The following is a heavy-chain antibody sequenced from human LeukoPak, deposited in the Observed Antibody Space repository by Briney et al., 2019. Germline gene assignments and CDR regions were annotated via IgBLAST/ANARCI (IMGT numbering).Heavy chain of an antibody. CDR2: IYHSGST. V-gene: IGHV4-38-2*02. J-gene: IGHJ4*02. D-gene: IGHD3-10*02. CDR3: ARDVRGSSDY. Sequence: SETLSLTCTVSGYSISSGYYWGWIRQPPGKGLEWIGSIYHSGSTYYNPSLKSRVTISVDTSKNQFSLKLSSVTAADTAVHYCARDVRGSSDYWGQGTLVTVSS. CDR1: GYSISSGYY.